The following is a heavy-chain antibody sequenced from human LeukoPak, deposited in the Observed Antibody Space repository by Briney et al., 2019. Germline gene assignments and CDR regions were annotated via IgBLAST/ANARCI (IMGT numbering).Heavy chain of an antibody. V-gene: IGHV3-30*02. CDR3: ARATDYYGSGSYSYLDY. D-gene: IGHD3-10*01. CDR2: IRYDGSEK. CDR1: GFTFRDYG. Sequence: GGSLRLSCAASGFTFRDYGMHWVRQAPGKGLEWVAFIRYDGSEKYYADSVKGRFTISRDNAKNSLYLQMNSLRAEDTAVYYCARATDYYGSGSYSYLDYWGQGTLVTVSS. J-gene: IGHJ4*02.